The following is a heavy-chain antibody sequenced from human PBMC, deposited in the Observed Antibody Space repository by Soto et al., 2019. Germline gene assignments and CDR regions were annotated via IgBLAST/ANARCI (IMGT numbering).Heavy chain of an antibody. CDR1: GFTFSSYG. CDR3: AKEGEDMVVVPAAMGWYYCDY. CDR2: ISYDGSNK. D-gene: IGHD2-2*01. V-gene: IGHV3-30*18. Sequence: QVQLVESGGGVVQPGRSLRLSCAASGFTFSSYGMHWVRQAPGKGLEWVAVISYDGSNKYYADSVKGRFTISRDNSKNTRYLQMDTLSAEDTAGYYCAKEGEDMVVVPAAMGWYYCDYGGQGTLVTVSS. J-gene: IGHJ4*02.